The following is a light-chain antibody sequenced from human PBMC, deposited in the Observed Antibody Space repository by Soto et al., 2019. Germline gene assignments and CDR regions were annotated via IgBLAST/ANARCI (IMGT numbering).Light chain of an antibody. J-gene: IGLJ3*02. CDR2: LNGDGSH. CDR3: QTWGTGIQV. V-gene: IGLV4-69*01. Sequence: QSVLTQSPSASASLGASVKLTCTLTSGHSSYAIAWHQQQPEKGPRYLMNLNGDGSHGKGDGIPDRFSGSSSGAERYLTISSLQSGDEADYYCQTWGTGIQVFGGGTKLTVL. CDR1: SGHSSYA.